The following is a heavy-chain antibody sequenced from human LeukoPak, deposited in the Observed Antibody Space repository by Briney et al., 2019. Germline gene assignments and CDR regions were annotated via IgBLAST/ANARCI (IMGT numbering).Heavy chain of an antibody. J-gene: IGHJ4*02. Sequence: SETLSLTCTVSGGSISSSSYYWGWIRQPPGKGLEWIGSTYYSGSTYYNPSLKSRVTISVDTSKNQFSLKLSSVTAADTAEYYCARMNCSSTSCYDYWGQGTLVTVSS. D-gene: IGHD2-2*01. CDR3: ARMNCSSTSCYDY. CDR2: TYYSGST. CDR1: GGSISSSSYY. V-gene: IGHV4-39*01.